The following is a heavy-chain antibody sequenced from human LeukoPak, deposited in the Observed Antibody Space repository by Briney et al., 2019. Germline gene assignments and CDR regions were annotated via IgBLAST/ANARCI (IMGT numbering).Heavy chain of an antibody. V-gene: IGHV6-1*01. CDR1: GDSVSSNSAS. CDR2: TYYRTNWNS. D-gene: IGHD6-6*01. Sequence: SQTLSLTCAIYGDSVSSNSASWNWIRQSPTRGLEWLGRTYYRTNWNSDYAISVKSRITINPDTSMNQFSLHLKSVTPEDTAVYYGARDPDSSYEWGPFDPWGQGTLVTVSS. J-gene: IGHJ5*02. CDR3: ARDPDSSYEWGPFDP.